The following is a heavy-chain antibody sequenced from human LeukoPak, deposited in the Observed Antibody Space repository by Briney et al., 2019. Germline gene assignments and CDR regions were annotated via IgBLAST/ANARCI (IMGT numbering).Heavy chain of an antibody. CDR3: AKIGGAVPIDY. CDR1: GFTFSNAW. CDR2: ISGSGDDT. Sequence: GGSLRLSCAASGFTFSNAWMTWVRQAPGKGLEWVSSISGSGDDTYYADSVKGRFTISRDNSKNMLHLQLNSLRAEDTAVYCAKIGGAVPIDYWGQGTRITVSS. J-gene: IGHJ4*02. V-gene: IGHV3-23*01. D-gene: IGHD3-16*01.